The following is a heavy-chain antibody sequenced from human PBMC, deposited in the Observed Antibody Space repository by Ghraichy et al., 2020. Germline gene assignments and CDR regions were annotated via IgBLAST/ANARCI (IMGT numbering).Heavy chain of an antibody. V-gene: IGHV3-74*01. D-gene: IGHD1-26*01. CDR3: ARAGSYRFDY. Sequence: GDSLNISCAASGFTFSNSWIHWVRQAPGKGLVWVSRMNGDGSIITYADSVKGRFTISRDNAKNTLYLQMNSLRAEDTAVYYCARAGSYRFDYWGQGTLVIVSS. CDR1: GFTFSNSW. J-gene: IGHJ4*02. CDR2: MNGDGSII.